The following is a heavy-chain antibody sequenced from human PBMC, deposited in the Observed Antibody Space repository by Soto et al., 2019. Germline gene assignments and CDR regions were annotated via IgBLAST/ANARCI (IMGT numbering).Heavy chain of an antibody. J-gene: IGHJ4*02. D-gene: IGHD5-12*01. CDR3: ARDEGSGYDYYFDY. V-gene: IGHV1-69*04. Sequence: ASVKVSCKASGGTFSIYTISWVRQAPGQGLEWMGRIIPILGIANYAQKFQGRVTITADKSTSTAYMELSSLRSEDTAVYYCARDEGSGYDYYFDYWGQGTLVTVSS. CDR2: IIPILGIA. CDR1: GGTFSIYT.